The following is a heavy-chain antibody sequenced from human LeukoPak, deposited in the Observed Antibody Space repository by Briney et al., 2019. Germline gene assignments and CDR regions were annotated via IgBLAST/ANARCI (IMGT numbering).Heavy chain of an antibody. J-gene: IGHJ4*02. CDR3: AREGYGDYVLDY. D-gene: IGHD4-17*01. CDR1: GFTFSSYS. CDR2: IKTDGRST. V-gene: IGHV3-74*01. Sequence: PGGSLRLSCAASGFTFSSYSMNWVRQAPGKGLVWVSRIKTDGRSTSYADSVKGRFTISRDNAKNTLYLQMNSLRAEDTAVYYCAREGYGDYVLDYWGQGTLVTVSS.